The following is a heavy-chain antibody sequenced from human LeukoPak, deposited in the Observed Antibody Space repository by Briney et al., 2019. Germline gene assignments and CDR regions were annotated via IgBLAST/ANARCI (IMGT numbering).Heavy chain of an antibody. CDR3: ARDMVRWELHSYFDY. Sequence: SETLSLTCTVSGGSISTYYWNWIRQPPGKGLEWIGYIYYSGSTNYNPSLKSRVTISVDTSKNQFSLKLSSVTAADAAVYYCARDMVRWELHSYFDYWGQGTLVTVSS. J-gene: IGHJ4*02. CDR2: IYYSGST. V-gene: IGHV4-59*12. D-gene: IGHD1-26*01. CDR1: GGSISTYY.